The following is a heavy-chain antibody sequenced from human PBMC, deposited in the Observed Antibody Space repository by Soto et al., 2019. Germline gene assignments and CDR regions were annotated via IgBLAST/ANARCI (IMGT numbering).Heavy chain of an antibody. D-gene: IGHD4-17*01. J-gene: IGHJ6*02. V-gene: IGHV3-30*03. CDR3: ARDQRHYGDYQGVDGMDV. CDR2: ISYDGSNK. CDR1: GFTFSSYG. Sequence: PGGSLRLSCAASGFTFSSYGMHWVRQAPGKGLEWVAVISYDGSNKYYADSVKGRFTISRDNSKNTLYLQMNSLRAEDTAVYYCARDQRHYGDYQGVDGMDVWGQGTTVTVSS.